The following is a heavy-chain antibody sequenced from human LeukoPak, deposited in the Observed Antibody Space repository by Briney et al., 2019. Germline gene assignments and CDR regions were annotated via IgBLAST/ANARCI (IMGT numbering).Heavy chain of an antibody. CDR1: GGTFSSYA. CDR3: AKGSWYYFDY. Sequence: ASVKVSCKASGGTFSSYAISWVRQAPGQGLEWMGIINPSDGSASYAQKFQGRVTMTRDTSTSTVYVELSSLRSEDTAVYYCAKGSWYYFDYWGQGTLVTVSS. V-gene: IGHV1-46*01. J-gene: IGHJ4*02. D-gene: IGHD6-13*01. CDR2: INPSDGSA.